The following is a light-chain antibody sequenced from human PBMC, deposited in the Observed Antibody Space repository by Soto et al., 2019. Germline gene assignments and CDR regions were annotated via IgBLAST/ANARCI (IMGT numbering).Light chain of an antibody. Sequence: EIVLTQSPATLSLSPGERATLSCRASQSVSSYLAWYQQKPGQAPRLLIYDASNRATGIPARFSGSGSGTDFTLTIGSLEPADFAVYYCQQRSNWPPLTFGGGTKVEIK. CDR2: DAS. CDR1: QSVSSY. J-gene: IGKJ4*01. CDR3: QQRSNWPPLT. V-gene: IGKV3-11*01.